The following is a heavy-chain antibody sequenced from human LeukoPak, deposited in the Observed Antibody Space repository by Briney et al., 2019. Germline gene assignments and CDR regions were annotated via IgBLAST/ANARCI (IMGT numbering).Heavy chain of an antibody. J-gene: IGHJ4*02. Sequence: GGSLRLSCAASGFTFSSYAMSWVRQAPGKGLEWVSAISGSGGSTYYADSVKGRFTISRDNSKNTLYLQMNSLRAEDTAVYYCAKDPRIAAATALYYFDYWGQGTLVAVSS. V-gene: IGHV3-23*01. CDR2: ISGSGGST. CDR1: GFTFSSYA. CDR3: AKDPRIAAATALYYFDY. D-gene: IGHD6-13*01.